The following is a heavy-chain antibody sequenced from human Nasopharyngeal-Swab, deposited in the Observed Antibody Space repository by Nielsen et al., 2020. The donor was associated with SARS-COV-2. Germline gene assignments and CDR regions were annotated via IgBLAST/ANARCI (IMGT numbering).Heavy chain of an antibody. J-gene: IGHJ6*03. D-gene: IGHD3-10*01. Sequence: GESLKISCAASGFTFSDYYMSWIRQAPGKGLEWVSYISSSGSTIYYADSVKGRFTISRDNSKNTLYLQMNSLRAEDTAVYYCARVSGFGELLYYYYYMDVWGKGTTVTVSS. V-gene: IGHV3-11*04. CDR2: ISSSGSTI. CDR3: ARVSGFGELLYYYYYMDV. CDR1: GFTFSDYY.